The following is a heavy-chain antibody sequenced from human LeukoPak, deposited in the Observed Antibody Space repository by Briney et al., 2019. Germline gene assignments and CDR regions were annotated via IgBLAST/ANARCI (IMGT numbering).Heavy chain of an antibody. J-gene: IGHJ4*02. D-gene: IGHD5-24*01. CDR3: ARDLEMGYNRFDY. CDR2: ISSSSSYI. CDR1: GFTFSSYS. Sequence: PGGSLRLSCAASGFTFSSYSMTWVRQAPGKGLEWVSSISSSSSYIYYADSVKGRFTISGDNAKNSLYLQMNSLRAEDTAVYYCARDLEMGYNRFDYWGQGTLVTVSS. V-gene: IGHV3-21*01.